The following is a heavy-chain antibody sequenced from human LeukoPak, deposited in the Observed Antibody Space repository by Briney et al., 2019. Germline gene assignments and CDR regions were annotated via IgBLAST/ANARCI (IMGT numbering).Heavy chain of an antibody. J-gene: IGHJ6*03. CDR1: GFTFRRYW. CDR3: ARDRCSSTSCYRYYYMDV. Sequence: GGSLRLSCAASGFTFRRYWMSWVRQAPGKGLEWVANIKQDGSEKYYVDSVKGRFTISRDNAKNSLYLQMNSLRAEDTAVYYCARDRCSSTSCYRYYYMDVWGKGTTVTVSS. D-gene: IGHD2-2*01. V-gene: IGHV3-7*01. CDR2: IKQDGSEK.